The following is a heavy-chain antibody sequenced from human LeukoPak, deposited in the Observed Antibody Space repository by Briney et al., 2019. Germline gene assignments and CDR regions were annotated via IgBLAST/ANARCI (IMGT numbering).Heavy chain of an antibody. CDR1: GGSLSSHY. CDR3: ARGPGMATIKD. V-gene: IGHV4-59*11. J-gene: IGHJ4*02. Sequence: SETLSLTCNVSGGSLSSHYWSWIRQPPGKGLEYIGNIYYSGSTNYNPSLKSRVAVSIDTSKNQFSLKLSSVTAADTAVYYCARGPGMATIKDWGQGTLVTVSS. D-gene: IGHD5-24*01. CDR2: IYYSGST.